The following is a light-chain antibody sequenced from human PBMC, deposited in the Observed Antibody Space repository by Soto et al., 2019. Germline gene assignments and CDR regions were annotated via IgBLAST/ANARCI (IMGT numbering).Light chain of an antibody. CDR2: DVF. CDR1: SSDIGGHNH. CDR3: CSYGGTSNYV. V-gene: IGLV2-11*01. J-gene: IGLJ1*01. Sequence: QSALTQPRSVSGSPGQSVTISCTGTSSDIGGHNHVSWYQQHPGEAPQLIIYDVFNRPSGVPDSFYGSKSGNTASLTISGLQAEDDADYYCCSYGGTSNYVFGTGTKLTVL.